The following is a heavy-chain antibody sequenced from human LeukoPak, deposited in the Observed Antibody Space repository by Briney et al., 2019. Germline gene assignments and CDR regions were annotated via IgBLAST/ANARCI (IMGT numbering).Heavy chain of an antibody. D-gene: IGHD3-9*01. V-gene: IGHV3-64D*06. Sequence: SGGSLRLSCSASGFTFSSYTIHWVRQAPGKGLEFVSAITSNGGSAYYADSVKGRFTISRDNSKNTVYLQMSSLRAEDTAVYCCVIVRGYFDFSGSDYWGQGTLVTVSS. CDR1: GFTFSSYT. CDR2: ITSNGGSA. CDR3: VIVRGYFDFSGSDY. J-gene: IGHJ4*02.